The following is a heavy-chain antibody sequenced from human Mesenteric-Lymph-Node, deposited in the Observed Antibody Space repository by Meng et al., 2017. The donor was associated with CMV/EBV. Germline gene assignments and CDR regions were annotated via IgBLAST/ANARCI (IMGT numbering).Heavy chain of an antibody. CDR3: AREWLPKYGMDV. V-gene: IGHV4-59*01. CDR2: MYYSGST. D-gene: IGHD5-24*01. J-gene: IGHJ6*02. CDR1: GGSISSNY. Sequence: SETLSLTCTVSGGSISSNYWSWIRQAPGKGLEWIGYMYYSGSTNYNPSLRSRVTMSIDTSMNQFSLTLSSVTAADTAVYYCAREWLPKYGMDVWGQGTTVTVS.